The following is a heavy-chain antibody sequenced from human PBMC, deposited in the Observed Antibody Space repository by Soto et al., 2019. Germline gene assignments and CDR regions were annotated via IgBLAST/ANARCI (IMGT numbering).Heavy chain of an antibody. J-gene: IGHJ4*02. CDR2: IYYSGST. D-gene: IGHD3-16*02. CDR1: GGSISSYY. V-gene: IGHV4-59*01. Sequence: PSETLSLTCTVSGGSISSYYWSWIRQPPGKGLEWIGYIYYSGSTNYNPSLKSRVTISVDTSKNQFSLKLSSVTAADTAVYYCARVRYRGGIDYWGQGTLVTVSS. CDR3: ARVRYRGGIDY.